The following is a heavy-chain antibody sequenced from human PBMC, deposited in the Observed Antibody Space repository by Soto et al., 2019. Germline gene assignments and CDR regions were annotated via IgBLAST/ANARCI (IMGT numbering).Heavy chain of an antibody. J-gene: IGHJ3*02. V-gene: IGHV3-33*01. D-gene: IGHD6-19*01. CDR3: ARDSVAVSNDAFDI. CDR1: GFTFSSYG. CDR2: IWYDGSNK. Sequence: GGSLRLSCAASGFTFSSYGMHWVRQAPGKGLEWVAVIWYDGSNKYYADSVKGRFTTSRDNSKNTLYLQMNSLRAEDTAVYYCARDSVAVSNDAFDIWGQGTMVTVSS.